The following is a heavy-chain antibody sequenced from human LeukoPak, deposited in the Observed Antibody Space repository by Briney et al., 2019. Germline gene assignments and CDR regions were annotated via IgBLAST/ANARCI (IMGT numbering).Heavy chain of an antibody. D-gene: IGHD3-22*01. CDR1: GFTFSNAW. CDR2: IKSKTDGGTT. CDR3: TTDGCDSSGDCLPDAFDI. J-gene: IGHJ3*02. Sequence: PGGSLRLSCAASGFTFSNAWMSWVRQAPGKGLEWVGRIKSKTDGGTTDYAAPVKGRFTISRDDSKNTLYLQMNSLKTEDTAVYYCTTDGCDSSGDCLPDAFDIWGQGTMVTVSS. V-gene: IGHV3-15*01.